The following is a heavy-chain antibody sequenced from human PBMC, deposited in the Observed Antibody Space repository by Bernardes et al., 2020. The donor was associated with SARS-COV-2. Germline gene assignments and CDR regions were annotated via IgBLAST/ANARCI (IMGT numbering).Heavy chain of an antibody. CDR2: IHPSDSDA. D-gene: IGHD3-9*01. CDR1: GFTFTTYW. CDR3: AKRTFDLQLKEWFDP. J-gene: IGHJ5*02. V-gene: IGHV5-51*01. Sequence: GESLKISCKASGFTFTTYWIGWVRQVPGKGPEWEAIIHPSDSDALYSHSFRGRVTISADRSTTTVSLEWSSLTVSDTAIYYCAKRTFDLQLKEWFDPWGQGTLVTVSS.